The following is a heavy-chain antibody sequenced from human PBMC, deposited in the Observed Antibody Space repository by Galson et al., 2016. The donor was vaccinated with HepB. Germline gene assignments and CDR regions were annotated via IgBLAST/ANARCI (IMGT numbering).Heavy chain of an antibody. CDR2: ISNDGNIK. J-gene: IGHJ4*02. CDR3: ARDIGHDRTWQDCFDY. CDR1: GFTFSTYV. Sequence: SLRLSCAGSGFTFSTYVMHCVRQAPGKAPQWVTVISNDGNIKTYADSVKGRFTTSRDNSRNTVFLQMNSLRVEDTTVYYCARDIGHDRTWQDCFDYWGQGTLVTVSS. V-gene: IGHV3-30*12. D-gene: IGHD2-15*01.